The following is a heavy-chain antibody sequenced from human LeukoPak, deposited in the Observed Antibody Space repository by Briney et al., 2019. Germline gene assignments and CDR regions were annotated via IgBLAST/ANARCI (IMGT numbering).Heavy chain of an antibody. J-gene: IGHJ3*01. Sequence: GGSLRLSRAASGFSLSSYTMNWVRQAPGQGLEWVSYSRGSGSTIHYVDSVKGRFTMSRDNGKNSLYLQMNSLRAEDTALYYCARDHQYAFDVWGQGTMVTVSS. CDR1: GFSLSSYT. D-gene: IGHD2-2*01. V-gene: IGHV3-48*01. CDR3: ARDHQYAFDV. CDR2: SRGSGSTI.